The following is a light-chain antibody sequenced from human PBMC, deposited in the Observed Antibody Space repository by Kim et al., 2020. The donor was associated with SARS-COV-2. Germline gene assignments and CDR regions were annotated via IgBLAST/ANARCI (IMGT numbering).Light chain of an antibody. Sequence: ALGQTVRTTGQGASLRSYYATGYQQKPGQAPIVVIYGKNNRPSGTPDRCSGSSSGDTASLTITGTQAGDEADYYCNSRGSNDNVLFGGGTKVTVL. J-gene: IGLJ2*01. V-gene: IGLV3-19*01. CDR1: SLRSYY. CDR3: NSRGSNDNVL. CDR2: GKN.